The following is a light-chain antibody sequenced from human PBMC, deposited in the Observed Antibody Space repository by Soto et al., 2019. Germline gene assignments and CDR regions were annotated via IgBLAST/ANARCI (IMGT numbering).Light chain of an antibody. J-gene: IGLJ1*01. CDR1: SSDVGGYNY. CDR3: CSYAGSSNV. V-gene: IGLV2-8*01. CDR2: EVN. Sequence: QSALTQPPSASGSPGQSVAISCTGTSSDVGGYNYVSWYQQHPGKAPKLMIYEVNKRPSGVPDRFSGSKSGNTASLTVSGLQAEDGADYYCCSYAGSSNVFGTGTKLTVL.